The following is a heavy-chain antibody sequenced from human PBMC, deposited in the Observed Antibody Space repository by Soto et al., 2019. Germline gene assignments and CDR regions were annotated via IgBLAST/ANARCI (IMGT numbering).Heavy chain of an antibody. CDR2: IFYTGTA. J-gene: IGHJ5*02. V-gene: IGHV4-39*02. CDR3: ARLVVVAPVANA. Sequence: SETLSLTCSVSGGSISYNSYYWGWIRQPPGKGLEWVGGIFYTGTAYYSPSLKDRVTISVDTSKNSFSLNLTSVTAADTAVYFCARLVVVAPVANAWGQGTLVTVSS. D-gene: IGHD2-2*01. CDR1: GGSISYNSYY.